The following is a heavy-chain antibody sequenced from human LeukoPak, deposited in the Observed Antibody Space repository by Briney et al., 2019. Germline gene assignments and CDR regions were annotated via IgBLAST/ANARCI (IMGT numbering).Heavy chain of an antibody. CDR3: ARTDCSGGSCYSEYYFDY. D-gene: IGHD2-15*01. V-gene: IGHV3-21*04. Sequence: GGSLRLSCAASGFTFSSYSMNWVRQAPGKGLEWVSSISSSSSYIYYADSVKGRFTISRDNAKNSLYLQMNSLRAEDTAVYYCARTDCSGGSCYSEYYFDYWGQGTLVTVSS. CDR2: ISSSSSYI. J-gene: IGHJ4*02. CDR1: GFTFSSYS.